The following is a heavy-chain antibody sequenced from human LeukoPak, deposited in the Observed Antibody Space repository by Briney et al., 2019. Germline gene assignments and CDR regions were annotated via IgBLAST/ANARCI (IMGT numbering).Heavy chain of an antibody. CDR2: ISAYNGNT. V-gene: IGHV1-18*01. D-gene: IGHD5-18*01. J-gene: IGHJ4*02. Sequence: TSVKVSCKASGYTFTSYGISWVRQAPGQGLEWVGWISAYNGNTNYAQKLQGRVTMTTDTSTSTAYMELRSLRSDDTAVYYCASSLYSYGPFDYWGQGTLVTVSS. CDR1: GYTFTSYG. CDR3: ASSLYSYGPFDY.